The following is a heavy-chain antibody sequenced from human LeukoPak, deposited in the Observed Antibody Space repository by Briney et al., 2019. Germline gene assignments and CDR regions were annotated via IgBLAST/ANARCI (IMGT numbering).Heavy chain of an antibody. Sequence: GGSLRLSCAASGFTFDDYAMHWVRQAPGKGLEWVSLISWDGGSTYYADSVKGRFTISRDNSKNSLYLQMNSLRAEDTALYYCARHGSSWGLTSSYFDYWGQGTLVTVSS. D-gene: IGHD6-13*01. CDR1: GFTFDDYA. J-gene: IGHJ4*02. V-gene: IGHV3-43D*03. CDR3: ARHGSSWGLTSSYFDY. CDR2: ISWDGGST.